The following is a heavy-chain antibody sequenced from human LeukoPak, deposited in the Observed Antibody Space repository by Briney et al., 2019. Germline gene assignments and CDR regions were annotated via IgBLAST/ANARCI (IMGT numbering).Heavy chain of an antibody. J-gene: IGHJ4*02. Sequence: ASVKVSCKASGYTFNNYGISWVRQAPGQGLEWRGGISGYNGNTNYAQKLQGRVTMTTDTSTSTAYMELRSLTSDDTAVYYCAREAGSSWGLDYWGQGTLVTVSS. CDR3: AREAGSSWGLDY. D-gene: IGHD6-13*01. V-gene: IGHV1-18*01. CDR1: GYTFNNYG. CDR2: ISGYNGNT.